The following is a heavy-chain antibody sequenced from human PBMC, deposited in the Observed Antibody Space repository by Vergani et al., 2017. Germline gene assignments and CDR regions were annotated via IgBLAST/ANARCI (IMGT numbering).Heavy chain of an antibody. CDR1: GFTFSSYG. Sequence: QVQLVESGGGVVQPGRSLRLSCAASGFTFSSYGMHWVRQAPGKGLEWVAVISYDGSNKYYADSVKGRFTISRDNSKNTLYLQMNSLRAEDTAVYYCARAGGGFGVVITDNWFDPWGQGTLVTVSS. V-gene: IGHV3-30*03. J-gene: IGHJ5*02. D-gene: IGHD3-3*01. CDR2: ISYDGSNK. CDR3: ARAGGGFGVVITDNWFDP.